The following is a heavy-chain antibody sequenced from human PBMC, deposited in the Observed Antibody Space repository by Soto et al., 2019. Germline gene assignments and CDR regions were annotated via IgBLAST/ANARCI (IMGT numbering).Heavy chain of an antibody. CDR1: GGSISSGGYS. J-gene: IGHJ5*02. Sequence: PSETLSLTCTVSGGSISSGGYSWTWIRQHPGKGLEWIGSIYYSGSTNYNPSLKSRVTISVDTSKNQFSPKLSSVTAADTAVYYCARSRRKHSGSGGFDPWGQGTLVTVSS. D-gene: IGHD2-15*01. CDR3: ARSRRKHSGSGGFDP. CDR2: IYYSGST. V-gene: IGHV4-39*07.